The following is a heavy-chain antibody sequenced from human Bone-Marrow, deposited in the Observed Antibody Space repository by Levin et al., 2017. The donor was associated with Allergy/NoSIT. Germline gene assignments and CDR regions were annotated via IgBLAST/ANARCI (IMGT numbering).Heavy chain of an antibody. J-gene: IGHJ4*02. Sequence: GESLKISCAASGFTFSSYGMHWVRQAPGKGLEWVAVIWYDGSNKYYADSVKGRFTISRDNSKNTLYLQMNSLRAEDTAVYYCARGTAVAGLFDYWGQGTLVTVSS. V-gene: IGHV3-33*01. D-gene: IGHD6-19*01. CDR3: ARGTAVAGLFDY. CDR1: GFTFSSYG. CDR2: IWYDGSNK.